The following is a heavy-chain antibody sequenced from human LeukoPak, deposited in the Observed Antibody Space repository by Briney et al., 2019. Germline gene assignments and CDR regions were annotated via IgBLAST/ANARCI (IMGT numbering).Heavy chain of an antibody. CDR2: INHSGSI. Sequence: SETLSLTCAVYGGSFSGYYWSWIRQPPGKGLEWIGEINHSGSINYNPSLKSRVTISVDTSKNQFSLKLSSVTAADTAVYYCARVRSSGWYRIKSLDFDYWGQGTLVTVSS. CDR3: ARVRSSGWYRIKSLDFDY. CDR1: GGSFSGYY. V-gene: IGHV4-34*01. J-gene: IGHJ4*02. D-gene: IGHD6-19*01.